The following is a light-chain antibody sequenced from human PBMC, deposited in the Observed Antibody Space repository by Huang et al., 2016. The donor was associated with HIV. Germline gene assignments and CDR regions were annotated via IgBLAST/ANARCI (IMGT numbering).Light chain of an antibody. V-gene: IGKV1-39*01. CDR1: RSISNY. CDR3: QQSYSSPRFT. J-gene: IGKJ3*01. Sequence: DIQMTQSPSSLSASLGDRVTITCRASRSISNYLNWYQQYPGKAPRLLIYAASSLQSGVPSRFSVSGSGTDFTLTISSLQPEDFATYYCQQSYSSPRFTFGPGTKVDIK. CDR2: AAS.